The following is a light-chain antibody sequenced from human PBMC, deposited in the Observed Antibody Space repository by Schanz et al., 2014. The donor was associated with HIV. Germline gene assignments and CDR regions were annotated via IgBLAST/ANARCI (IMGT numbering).Light chain of an antibody. CDR3: QQYGNSPRT. Sequence: EIVMTQSPATLYVSPGEGATLSCRASQSISNNLAWYQHKPGQAPRLLIFDASIRATGIPDRFSGSGSGTDFTLTISRLEPEDFAVYYCQQYGNSPRTFGQGTKVEI. V-gene: IGKV3-20*01. CDR1: QSISNN. CDR2: DAS. J-gene: IGKJ1*01.